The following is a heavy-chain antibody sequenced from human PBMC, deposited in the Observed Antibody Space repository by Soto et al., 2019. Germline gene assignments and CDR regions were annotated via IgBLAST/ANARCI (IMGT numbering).Heavy chain of an antibody. J-gene: IGHJ6*02. CDR2: IDVGGSNR. D-gene: IGHD3-3*02. CDR1: GFTFISHW. CDR3: VRGIYQKFGMDV. V-gene: IGHV3-74*01. Sequence: EVQLVECGGGLVQPGGSLRLSCAASGFTFISHWIHWVRQTPGKGLVWVSRIDVGGSNRNYADSVKGRFTISRDNAKNTVYLRMNSLRADDTAAYYCVRGIYQKFGMDVWGQYTTV.